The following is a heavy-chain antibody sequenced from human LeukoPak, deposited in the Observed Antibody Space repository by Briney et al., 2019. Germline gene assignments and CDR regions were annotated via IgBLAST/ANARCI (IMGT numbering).Heavy chain of an antibody. Sequence: PGGPLRLSCAASGFTFRSYWMTWVRQAPGKGLEWGANINQDGSKEYYLDSVKGRFTLPRDNDKNSLYLQVNSLRAEDTAVYYCAKGGYINGYDYWGQGTLVTVSS. D-gene: IGHD5-18*01. J-gene: IGHJ4*02. CDR3: AKGGYINGYDY. V-gene: IGHV3-7*01. CDR1: GFTFRSYW. CDR2: INQDGSKE.